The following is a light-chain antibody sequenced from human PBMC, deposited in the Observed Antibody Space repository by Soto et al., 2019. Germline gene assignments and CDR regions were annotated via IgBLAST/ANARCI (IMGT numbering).Light chain of an antibody. CDR3: QKYNSAPYT. CDR1: QGISNY. CDR2: AAS. J-gene: IGKJ2*01. V-gene: IGKV1-27*01. Sequence: DIQMTQSPSSLSASVGDRVTITCRASQGISNYLAWYQQKPGKVPKLLIYAASTLQSGVPSRFSGSGSGTDCSLTISSLQAEDVGTYYCQKYNSAPYTFGQGNKLEIK.